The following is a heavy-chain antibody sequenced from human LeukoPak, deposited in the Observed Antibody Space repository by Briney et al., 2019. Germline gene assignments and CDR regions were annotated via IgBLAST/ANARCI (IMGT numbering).Heavy chain of an antibody. CDR1: GFTFSSYA. CDR2: ISGSGGST. CDR3: ARVRVNWFDP. J-gene: IGHJ5*02. Sequence: PGGSLRLSCAASGFTFSSYAMSWVRQAPGKGLECVSAISGSGGSTYYADSVKGRFTISRDNSKNTLYLQMTSLRAEDTAVYYCARVRVNWFDPWGQGTLVTVSS. V-gene: IGHV3-23*01.